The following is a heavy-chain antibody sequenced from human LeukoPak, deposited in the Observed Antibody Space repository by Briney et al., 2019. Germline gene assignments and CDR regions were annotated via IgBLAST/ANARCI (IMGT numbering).Heavy chain of an antibody. CDR2: IYHSGST. CDR1: GYSISSGYY. D-gene: IGHD3-10*01. V-gene: IGHV4-38-2*01. J-gene: IGHJ5*02. CDR3: ARSGSILRAFDP. Sequence: PSETLSLTCAVSGYSISSGYYWGWIRQPPGKGLEWIGSIYHSGSTYYNPSLKSRVTISVDTSKNQFSLKLSSVTAADTAVYDCARSGSILRAFDPWGQGTLVTVSS.